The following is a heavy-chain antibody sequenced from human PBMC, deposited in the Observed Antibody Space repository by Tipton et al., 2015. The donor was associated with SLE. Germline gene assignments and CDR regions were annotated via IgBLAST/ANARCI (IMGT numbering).Heavy chain of an antibody. CDR3: AGTHYDFWSGYDAFDI. Sequence: TLSLTCAVSGYSISSGFYWGWIRQPPGKGLEWIGSIYHSGITYYNPSLKSRVTMSVDTSQRQFSLLLSSVTAADTAVYYCAGTHYDFWSGYDAFDIWGQGTMVTVSS. D-gene: IGHD3-3*01. V-gene: IGHV4-38-2*01. J-gene: IGHJ3*02. CDR2: IYHSGIT. CDR1: GYSISSGFY.